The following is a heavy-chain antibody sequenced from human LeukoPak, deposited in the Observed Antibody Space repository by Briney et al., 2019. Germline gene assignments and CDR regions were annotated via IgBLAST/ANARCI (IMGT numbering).Heavy chain of an antibody. V-gene: IGHV4-31*03. CDR1: GGSISSGGYY. CDR2: IYYSGST. D-gene: IGHD2-2*01. Sequence: IPSQTLSLTCTVSGGSISSGGYYWSWIRQHPGKGLEWIGYIYYSGSTYYNPSLKSRVTISVDTSKNQFSLKLSSVTAADTAVYYCARGFCTTTSCYFPLKGFDPWGQGTLVTVSS. J-gene: IGHJ5*02. CDR3: ARGFCTTTSCYFPLKGFDP.